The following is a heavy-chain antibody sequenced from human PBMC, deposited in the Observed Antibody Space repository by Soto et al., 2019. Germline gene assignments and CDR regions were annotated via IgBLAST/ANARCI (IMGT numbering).Heavy chain of an antibody. V-gene: IGHV4-39*01. CDR2: IYYSGST. CDR1: GGSISSSSYY. D-gene: IGHD6-6*01. J-gene: IGHJ4*02. CDR3: ARHEVVPGQLHYYFDY. Sequence: NPSETLSLTCTVSGGSISSSSYYWGWIRQPPGKGLEWIGSIYYSGSTYYNPSLKSRVTISVDTSKNQFSLKLSSVTAADTAVYYCARHEVVPGQLHYYFDYWGQGTLVTVSS.